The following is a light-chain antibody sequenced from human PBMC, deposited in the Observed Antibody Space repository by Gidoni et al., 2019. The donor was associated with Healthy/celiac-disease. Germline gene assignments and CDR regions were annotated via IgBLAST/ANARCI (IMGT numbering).Light chain of an antibody. V-gene: IGLV2-23*01. CDR3: CSYAGSSFWV. Sequence: QSALTQPASVSGSPGQSTTISCTGTSSDVGSYNLVSWYQQHPGKAPKLMIYEGSKRPSGVSKRFSGSKSGNTASLTISGLQAEDEADYYCCSYAGSSFWVFGGGTKLTVL. CDR1: SSDVGSYNL. CDR2: EGS. J-gene: IGLJ3*02.